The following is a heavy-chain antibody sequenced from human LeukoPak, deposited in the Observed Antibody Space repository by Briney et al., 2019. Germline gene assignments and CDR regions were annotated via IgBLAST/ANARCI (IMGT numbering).Heavy chain of an antibody. CDR1: GITFSGDW. CDR3: ARPWDV. J-gene: IGHJ6*02. CDR2: INRDGSKT. Sequence: GGSLRLSCVASGITFSGDWMDWVRQVPGKGLVWVSRINRDGSKTIYADSVKGRFTISRDNVKKTVYLQMDSLTAEDSAVYYCARPWDVWGQGTSVT. V-gene: IGHV3-74*01.